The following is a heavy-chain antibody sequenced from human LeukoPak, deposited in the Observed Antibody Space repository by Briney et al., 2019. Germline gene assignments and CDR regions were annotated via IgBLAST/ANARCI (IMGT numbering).Heavy chain of an antibody. CDR1: GFTFRTYA. J-gene: IGHJ5*02. D-gene: IGHD2-15*01. V-gene: IGHV3-23*01. Sequence: GGSLRLSCAASGFTFRTYAMSWVRQTPGKGLEWVSAINNDGDNTYYADSVKGRFSVSRDNSKNTLHLQMNSLRAEDTARYYCVQQLGYCSGGSCYFTSWGQGTLVIVSS. CDR3: VQQLGYCSGGSCYFTS. CDR2: INNDGDNT.